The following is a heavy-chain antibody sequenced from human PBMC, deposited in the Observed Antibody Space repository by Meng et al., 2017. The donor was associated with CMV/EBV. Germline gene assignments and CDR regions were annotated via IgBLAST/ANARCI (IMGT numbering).Heavy chain of an antibody. V-gene: IGHV3-30*04. CDR1: GFTFSSYA. D-gene: IGHD6-13*01. Sequence: GESLKISCAASGFTFSSYAMHWVRQAPGKGLEWVAVISYDGSNKYYADSVKGRFTISRDNSKNTLYLQMNSPRAEDTAVYYCARDDNQIAELDYWGQGTLVTVSS. J-gene: IGHJ4*02. CDR2: ISYDGSNK. CDR3: ARDDNQIAELDY.